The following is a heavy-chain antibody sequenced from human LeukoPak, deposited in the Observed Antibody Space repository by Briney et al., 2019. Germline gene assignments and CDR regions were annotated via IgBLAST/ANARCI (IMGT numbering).Heavy chain of an antibody. V-gene: IGHV3-23*01. Sequence: GGSLRLSCAASGFTFSSYAMSWVRQAPGKGLEWVSAISGSGGSTYYADSVKGRFTISRDNSKDTLYLQMNSLRAEDTAVYYCAKNGDFWSGYSYYFDYWGQGTLVTVSS. CDR1: GFTFSSYA. D-gene: IGHD3-3*01. CDR2: ISGSGGST. CDR3: AKNGDFWSGYSYYFDY. J-gene: IGHJ4*02.